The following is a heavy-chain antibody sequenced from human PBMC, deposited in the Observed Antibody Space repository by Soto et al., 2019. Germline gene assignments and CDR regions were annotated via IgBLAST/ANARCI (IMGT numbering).Heavy chain of an antibody. CDR3: VTSLWFGTQPEI. J-gene: IGHJ4*02. CDR1: GGAFRGYF. D-gene: IGHD3-10*01. CDR2: ISPSGTT. Sequence: QVQLPPWGAGLVKPSETPFINCAVYGGAFRGYFLTWFRQPPGKGLEWIGEISPSGTTKYIPSLKSRVTISADTSKNQFSLKVTSVTAADTAVYYCVTSLWFGTQPEIWGQGALVTVSS. V-gene: IGHV4-34*01.